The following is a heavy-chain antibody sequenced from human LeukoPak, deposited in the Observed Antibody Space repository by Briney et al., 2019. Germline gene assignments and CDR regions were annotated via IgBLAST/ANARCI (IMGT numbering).Heavy chain of an antibody. V-gene: IGHV1-69*05. Sequence: ASVKVSCKASGGTFSSYAISWVRQAPGQGLEWMGGIIPIFGTANYAQKFQGRVTMTTDTSTSTAYMELRSLRSDDTAVYYCARDMLYCSSTSCFLGYYYYYMDVWGKGTTVTVSS. CDR3: ARDMLYCSSTSCFLGYYYYYMDV. J-gene: IGHJ6*03. CDR2: IIPIFGTA. D-gene: IGHD2-2*01. CDR1: GGTFSSYA.